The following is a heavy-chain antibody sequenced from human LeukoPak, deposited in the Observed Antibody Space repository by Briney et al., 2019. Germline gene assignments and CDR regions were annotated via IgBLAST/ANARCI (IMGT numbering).Heavy chain of an antibody. J-gene: IGHJ5*02. CDR1: GFTFSDYY. CDR3: ARDKSGGYYYWFDP. CDR2: ISSSGSTI. V-gene: IGHV3-11*01. D-gene: IGHD3-22*01. Sequence: PGGSLRLSCAASGFTFSDYYMSWIRQAPGKGLEWVSYISSSGSTIYYADSVKGRFTISRDNSKNTLYLQMNSLRAEDTAVYYCARDKSGGYYYWFDPWGQGTLVTVSS.